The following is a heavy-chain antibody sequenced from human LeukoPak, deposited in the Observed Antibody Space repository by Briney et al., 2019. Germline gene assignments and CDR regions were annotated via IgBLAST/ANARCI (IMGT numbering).Heavy chain of an antibody. CDR1: GGYFSSGRYY. CDR3: ARRGAY. V-gene: IGHV4-61*01. Sequence: SETLSLTCTVSGGYFSSGRYYWSWIRQPPGKGLEWIGYITYSGSTNYNPSLKSRVTISVDTSKNQFSLKLSSVTAADTAVYFCARRGAYWGQGILVTVSS. CDR2: ITYSGST. D-gene: IGHD4/OR15-4a*01. J-gene: IGHJ4*02.